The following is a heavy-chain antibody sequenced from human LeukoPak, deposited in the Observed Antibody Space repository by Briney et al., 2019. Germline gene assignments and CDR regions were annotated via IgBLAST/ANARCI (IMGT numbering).Heavy chain of an antibody. CDR1: GYTFTGYY. D-gene: IGHD3-22*01. CDR2: INPNSGGT. Sequence: ASVKVSCKASGYTFTGYYMHWVRQAPGQGLEWMGWINPNSGGTNYAQKFQGRVTMTADTSTSTAYMELRSLRSDDTAVYYCARGRHYHDTTGYYAFNFWGQGTMVTVWGQGTMVTVSS. CDR3: ARGRHYHDTTGYYAFNFWGQGTMVTV. V-gene: IGHV1-2*02. J-gene: IGHJ3*01.